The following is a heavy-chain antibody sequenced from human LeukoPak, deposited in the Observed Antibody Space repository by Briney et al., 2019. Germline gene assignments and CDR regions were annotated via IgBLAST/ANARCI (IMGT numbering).Heavy chain of an antibody. J-gene: IGHJ4*02. CDR3: ARDNRATGLNY. D-gene: IGHD1-14*01. V-gene: IGHV1-58*01. CDR1: GFTFTSSA. Sequence: SVTVSCKASGFTFTSSAVQWVRQARGQRLEWIGWIVVGSGNTNYAQKFQERVTITRDTSTSTAYMELRSLRSDDTAVYYCARDNRATGLNYWGQGTLVTVSS. CDR2: IVVGSGNT.